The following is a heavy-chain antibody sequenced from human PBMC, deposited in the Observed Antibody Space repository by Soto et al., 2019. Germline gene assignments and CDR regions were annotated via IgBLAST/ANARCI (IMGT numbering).Heavy chain of an antibody. CDR3: ARLEGYCSGGTCYRTSGWFDP. CDR1: GGSISSGSYY. D-gene: IGHD2-15*01. Sequence: QLQLQESGPGLVKPSETLSLTCTVSGGSISSGSYYWGWIRQPPGKGLEWIGTIYYSGSTYYHPCLRSRVTLSVDTSKNQFSLKLTSVTAADTAVYYCARLEGYCSGGTCYRTSGWFDPWGQGAPVTFSS. CDR2: IYYSGST. J-gene: IGHJ5*02. V-gene: IGHV4-39*01.